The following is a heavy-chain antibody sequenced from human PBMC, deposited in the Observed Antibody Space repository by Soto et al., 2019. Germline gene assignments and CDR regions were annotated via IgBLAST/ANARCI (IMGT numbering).Heavy chain of an antibody. CDR2: IYPGDSDT. D-gene: IGHD3-22*01. CDR3: ARQRLWGTSGYYYFEN. CDR1: GHIFSNYW. Sequence: GESLKISCHGSGHIFSNYWIGWVRQMPGKGLEWMGIIYPGDSDTRYSPSFQGQVTITVDKSINTAYLQWSRLKASDTAIYYCARQRLWGTSGYYYFENWGQGTLVTVSS. V-gene: IGHV5-51*01. J-gene: IGHJ4*02.